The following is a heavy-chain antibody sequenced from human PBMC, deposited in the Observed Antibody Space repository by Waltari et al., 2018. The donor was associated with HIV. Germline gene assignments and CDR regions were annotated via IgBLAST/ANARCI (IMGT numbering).Heavy chain of an antibody. V-gene: IGHV1-18*01. J-gene: IGHJ3*02. CDR3: ARAPMTTVTSRGFDI. Sequence: QVQLVQSGAEVKKPGASLKVSCKASGYSFTRYGISWVRQAPGQGLEWIGWISVYNDNTKYAQKIQDRLNMNTDSPTSTAYMELRSLRSDDTAVYYCARAPMTTVTSRGFDIWGQGTMVIVSS. CDR1: GYSFTRYG. CDR2: ISVYNDNT. D-gene: IGHD4-17*01.